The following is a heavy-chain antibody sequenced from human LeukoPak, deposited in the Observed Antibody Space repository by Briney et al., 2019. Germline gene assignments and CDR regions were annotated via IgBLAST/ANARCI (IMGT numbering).Heavy chain of an antibody. V-gene: IGHV1-18*01. CDR2: ISAYNGNT. Sequence: ASVKVSCKASGYTFTSYGISWVRQAPGQGLEWMGWISAYNGNTNYAQKLQGRVTMTTDTSTSTAYMELRSLRSDDTAVYYCARARRGIVGATDFDYWGQGTLVTVSS. CDR1: GYTFTSYG. D-gene: IGHD1-26*01. J-gene: IGHJ4*02. CDR3: ARARRGIVGATDFDY.